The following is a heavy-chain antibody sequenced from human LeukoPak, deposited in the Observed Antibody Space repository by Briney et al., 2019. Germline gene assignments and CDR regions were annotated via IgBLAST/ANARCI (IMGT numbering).Heavy chain of an antibody. D-gene: IGHD3-22*01. J-gene: IGHJ3*02. CDR1: GFTFSDYG. CDR2: ISYDGSNK. Sequence: GGSLRLSCAASGFTFSDYGIHWVRQAPGKGLEWVAVISYDGSNKYYVDSVKGRFTISGDNSKNTLYLQMNSLRAEDTAVYYCARDYYDSSGYHQTLGAFDIWGQGTMVTVSS. CDR3: ARDYYDSSGYHQTLGAFDI. V-gene: IGHV3-30*19.